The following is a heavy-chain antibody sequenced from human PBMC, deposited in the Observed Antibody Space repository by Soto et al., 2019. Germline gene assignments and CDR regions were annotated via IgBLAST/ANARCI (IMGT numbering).Heavy chain of an antibody. J-gene: IGHJ4*02. CDR3: AIDPASSGYYYFDY. CDR2: ISSYGGST. D-gene: IGHD3-22*01. CDR1: GFTFSSYA. V-gene: IGHV3-64*01. Sequence: EVQLVESGGGLVQPGGSLRLSCAASGFTFSSYAMHWVRQAPGKGLEYVSVISSYGGSTYYANSVKGRFTISRDNSMNTLYLQMGSLRAEDMAVYYCAIDPASSGYYYFDYWGQGTLVTVSS.